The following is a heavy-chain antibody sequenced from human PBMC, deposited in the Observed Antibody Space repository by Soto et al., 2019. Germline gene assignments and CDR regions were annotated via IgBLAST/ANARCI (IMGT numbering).Heavy chain of an antibody. CDR1: GFTYSTYT. CDR2: ISYDGNNK. CDR3: ARDFIVGAPDYFDY. V-gene: IGHV3-30-3*01. Sequence: PGGSLRLSCAASGFTYSTYTMHWVRQAPGKGLEWVAVISYDGNNKFYADSVKGRFTISRDDSKNTLYLQMNSLRVDDTAVYYCARDFIVGAPDYFDYWGQGTLVTVSS. J-gene: IGHJ4*02. D-gene: IGHD1-26*01.